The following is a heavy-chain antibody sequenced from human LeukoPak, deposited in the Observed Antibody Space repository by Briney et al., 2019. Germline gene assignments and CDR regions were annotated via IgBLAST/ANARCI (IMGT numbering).Heavy chain of an antibody. CDR1: GYTFPSYF. CDR3: AIVGATIPGPSFDY. D-gene: IGHD1-26*01. J-gene: IGHJ4*02. Sequence: GASVKVSCKASGYTFPSYFMHWVRQAPGQGLEWMGIINPTGGSTTYAQKFQGRVTMTEDTSTDTAYMELSSLRSEDTAVYYCAIVGATIPGPSFDYWGQGTLVTVSS. V-gene: IGHV1-46*01. CDR2: INPTGGST.